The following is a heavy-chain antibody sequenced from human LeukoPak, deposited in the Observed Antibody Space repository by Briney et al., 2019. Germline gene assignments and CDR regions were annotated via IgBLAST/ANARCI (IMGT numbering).Heavy chain of an antibody. CDR3: ARAEGATTDAFDI. CDR2: INPSGGST. V-gene: IGHV1-46*01. D-gene: IGHD1-26*01. J-gene: IGHJ3*02. Sequence: GTSVTASCTASGYTFTSYYMHWVRQAPGQGLEWMGIINPSGGSTSYARKFQGRVTMTRDTSTSTVYMELSSLRSEDTAVYYCARAEGATTDAFDIWGQGTMVTVSS. CDR1: GYTFTSYY.